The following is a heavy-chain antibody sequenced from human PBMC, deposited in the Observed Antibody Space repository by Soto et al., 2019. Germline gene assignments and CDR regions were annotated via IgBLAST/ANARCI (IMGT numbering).Heavy chain of an antibody. CDR2: IYYSGST. J-gene: IGHJ3*02. Sequence: QLQLQESGPGLVKPSETLSLTCTVSGGSISSSSYYWGWIRQPPGKGLAWIGSIYYSGSTYYNPSLKSRVTISVDTSKNQFSLKLSSVTAAETAVYYCARPYCSGGSCYTREPFDIWGQGTMVTVSS. V-gene: IGHV4-39*01. CDR1: GGSISSSSYY. D-gene: IGHD2-15*01. CDR3: ARPYCSGGSCYTREPFDI.